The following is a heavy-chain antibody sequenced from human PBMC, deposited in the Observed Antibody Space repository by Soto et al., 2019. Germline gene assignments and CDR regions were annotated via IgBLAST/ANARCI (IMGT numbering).Heavy chain of an antibody. CDR1: GGSISSSSYY. J-gene: IGHJ4*02. V-gene: IGHV4-39*01. D-gene: IGHD2-2*01. Sequence: TSETLSLTCTVSGGSISSSSYYWGWIRQPPGKGLERIGSIYYSGSTYYNPSHKSRVTISVDTSKNQFSLKLSSVTAADTAVYYCATLTNIVVVPAAMPDWGQGTLVTVSS. CDR2: IYYSGST. CDR3: ATLTNIVVVPAAMPD.